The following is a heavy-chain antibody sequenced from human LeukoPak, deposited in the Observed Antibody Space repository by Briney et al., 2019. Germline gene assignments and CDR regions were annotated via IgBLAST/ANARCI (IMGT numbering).Heavy chain of an antibody. CDR2: IYYSGST. CDR1: GGSISSYY. CDR3: ARDQATDDFWSGPPYYYYGMDV. Sequence: SETLSLTCTVSGGSISSYYWSWIRQPPGKGLEWIGYIYYSGSTNYNPSLKSRVTISVDTSKNQFSLKLSSVTAADTAVYYCARDQATDDFWSGPPYYYYGMDVWGQGTTVTVSS. V-gene: IGHV4-59*01. J-gene: IGHJ6*02. D-gene: IGHD3-3*01.